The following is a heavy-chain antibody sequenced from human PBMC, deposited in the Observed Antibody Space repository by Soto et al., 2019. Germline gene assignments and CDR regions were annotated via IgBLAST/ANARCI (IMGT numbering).Heavy chain of an antibody. D-gene: IGHD3-3*01. V-gene: IGHV3-33*01. CDR3: ARDQGGYYDFWSGYSADMDV. CDR2: IWYDGSNK. CDR1: GFTFSSYG. J-gene: IGHJ6*03. Sequence: GGSLRLSRAASGFTFSSYGMHWGRQAPGKGLEWVAVIWYDGSNKYYADSVKGRFTISRDNSKNTLYLQMNSLRAEDTAVYYCARDQGGYYDFWSGYSADMDVWGKGTTVTVSS.